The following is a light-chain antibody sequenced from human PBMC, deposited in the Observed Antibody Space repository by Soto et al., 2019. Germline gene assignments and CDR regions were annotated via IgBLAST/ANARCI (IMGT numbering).Light chain of an antibody. Sequence: EIVLTQSPATLSLSPGERANLSCRASQTITPYFAWYQQKPGQHPGLLIYGASNRASGIPARFSGSGSVTVFILTISDLEPEDYSVYNCQQRSNWPASFGQGTVLEIK. J-gene: IGKJ5*01. CDR2: GAS. CDR1: QTITPY. V-gene: IGKV3-11*01. CDR3: QQRSNWPAS.